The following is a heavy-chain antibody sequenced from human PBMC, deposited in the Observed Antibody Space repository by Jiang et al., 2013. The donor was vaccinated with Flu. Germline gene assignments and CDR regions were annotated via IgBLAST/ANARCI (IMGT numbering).Heavy chain of an antibody. D-gene: IGHD1-7*01. V-gene: IGHV4-31*03. CDR2: IYYSGST. Sequence: GSGLVKPSQTLSLTCTVSGGSISSGGYYWSWIRQHPGKGLEWIGYIYYSGSTYYNPSLKSRVTISVDTSKNQFSLKLSSVTAADTAVYYCARGSGNWNSAMNAESYYFDYWGQGTLVTVSS. CDR3: ARGSGNWNSAMNAESYYFDY. CDR1: GGSISSGGYY. J-gene: IGHJ4*02.